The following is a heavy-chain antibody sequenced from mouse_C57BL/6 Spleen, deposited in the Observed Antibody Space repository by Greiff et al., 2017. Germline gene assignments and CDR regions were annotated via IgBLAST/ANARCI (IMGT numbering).Heavy chain of an antibody. J-gene: IGHJ2*01. D-gene: IGHD2-3*01. Sequence: QVQLQQPGAELVKPGASVKLSCKASGYTFTSYWMQWVKQRPGQGLEWIGKIDPSDSYTNYNQKFKGKATLTVDTSSSTAYMQLSSLTSEDSAVYYCARDDGYYDYWGQGTTLTVSS. CDR2: IDPSDSYT. V-gene: IGHV1-50*01. CDR3: ARDDGYYDY. CDR1: GYTFTSYW.